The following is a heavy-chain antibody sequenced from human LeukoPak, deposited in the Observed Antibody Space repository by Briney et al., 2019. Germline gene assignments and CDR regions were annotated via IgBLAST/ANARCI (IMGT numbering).Heavy chain of an antibody. CDR2: ISDSGNTI. CDR1: GFTFSDYY. Sequence: GGSLRLSCAASGFTFSDYYMNWIRQAPGKGLEWVSYISDSGNTIHSADSVKGRFTISRDNAKNSLYLQMNSLRAEDTAVYYCARARDNWNYEAFDIWGQGTMVTVSS. J-gene: IGHJ3*02. V-gene: IGHV3-11*01. CDR3: ARARDNWNYEAFDI. D-gene: IGHD1-7*01.